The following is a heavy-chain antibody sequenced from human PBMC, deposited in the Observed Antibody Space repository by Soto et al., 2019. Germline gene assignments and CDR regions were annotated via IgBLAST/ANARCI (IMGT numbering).Heavy chain of an antibody. D-gene: IGHD6-19*01. J-gene: IGHJ4*02. V-gene: IGHV3-23*01. CDR1: GFTFSSYA. CDR2: ISGSGGST. Sequence: EVQLLESGGGLVQPGGSLRLSCAASGFTFSSYAMSWVRQAPGKGLEWVSAISGSGGSTYYADSVKGRFTISRDNSKNTLYLHMNSLRAEDTAVYYCAKGTGYSSGWYVDYWGQGTLVTVSS. CDR3: AKGTGYSSGWYVDY.